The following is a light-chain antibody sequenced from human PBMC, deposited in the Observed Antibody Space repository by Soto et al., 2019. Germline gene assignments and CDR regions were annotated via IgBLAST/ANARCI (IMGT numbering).Light chain of an antibody. CDR3: GSYTTSNTRQIV. J-gene: IGLJ1*01. CDR1: SSDVGGYNY. CDR2: DVS. Sequence: QSVLAQPASVSGSPGQSITISCTGTSSDVGGYNYVSWYQQHPGKAPKFMIYDVSNRPSGVSNRFSGSKSGNTASLTISWLQAEDEADYYCGSYTTSNTRQIVFGTGTKVTVL. V-gene: IGLV2-14*01.